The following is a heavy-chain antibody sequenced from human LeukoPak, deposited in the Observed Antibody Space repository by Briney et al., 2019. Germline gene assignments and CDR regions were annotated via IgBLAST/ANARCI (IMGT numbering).Heavy chain of an antibody. CDR3: AIFGFVELNGRATLYG. J-gene: IGHJ4*02. D-gene: IGHD3-10*01. CDR2: ISGGGGGT. Sequence: GGSLRLSCAASGFTFSSYAMSWVRQAPGKGLEWVSAISGGGGGTYYADSVNGRFTISRDNSKNTLYLQMNSLRDEDTALYYCAIFGFVELNGRATLYGGGQGSLVTVS. CDR1: GFTFSSYA. V-gene: IGHV3-23*01.